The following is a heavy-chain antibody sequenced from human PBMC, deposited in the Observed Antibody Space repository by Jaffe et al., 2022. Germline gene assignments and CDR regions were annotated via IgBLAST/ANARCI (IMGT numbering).Heavy chain of an antibody. V-gene: IGHV3-53*04. Sequence: EVQLVESGGGLVQPGGSLRLSCAASGFTVSSNYMSWVRQAPGKGLEWVSVIYSGGSTYYADSVKGRFTISRHNSKNTLYLQMNSLRAEDTAVYYCARDLGYMMAGVYYYYYMDVWGKGTTVTVSS. CDR1: GFTVSSNY. D-gene: IGHD3-22*01. CDR3: ARDLGYMMAGVYYYYYMDV. CDR2: IYSGGST. J-gene: IGHJ6*03.